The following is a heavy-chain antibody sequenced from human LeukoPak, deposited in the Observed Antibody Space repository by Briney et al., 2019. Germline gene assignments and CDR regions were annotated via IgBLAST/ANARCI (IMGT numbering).Heavy chain of an antibody. V-gene: IGHV4-4*07. D-gene: IGHD2-2*02. CDR3: AREPTDCSSTSCYSADFDY. Sequence: SETLSLTCTVSGGSISSYYWSWIRQPAGKGLEWIWRIYTSGSTNYNPSLKSRVTMSVDTSKNQFSLKLSSVTAADTAVYYCAREPTDCSSTSCYSADFDYWGQGTLVTVSS. CDR1: GGSISSYY. J-gene: IGHJ4*02. CDR2: IYTSGST.